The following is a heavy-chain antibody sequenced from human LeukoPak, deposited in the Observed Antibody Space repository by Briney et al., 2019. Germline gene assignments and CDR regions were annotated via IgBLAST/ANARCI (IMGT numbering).Heavy chain of an antibody. J-gene: IGHJ4*02. CDR3: ARGRNSVYYFNVVAPYYFDY. CDR1: GYTFTGYY. CDR2: INPNSGGT. D-gene: IGHD3-22*01. V-gene: IGHV1-2*06. Sequence: GASVKVSCKASGYTFTGYYMHWVRQAPGQGLEWMGRINPNSGGTNYAQKFQGRVTMTRDTSFNTAYMDLGRPRSDDTAVYYCARGRNSVYYFNVVAPYYFDYWGQGTLVTVSS.